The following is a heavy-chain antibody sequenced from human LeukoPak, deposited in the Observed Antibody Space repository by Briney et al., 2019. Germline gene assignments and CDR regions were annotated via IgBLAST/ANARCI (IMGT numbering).Heavy chain of an antibody. D-gene: IGHD1-14*01. J-gene: IGHJ4*02. CDR2: INPNSGGA. V-gene: IGHV1-2*02. Sequence: ASVKVSFKASGYTFTVTYMHWVRQAPGQGLEWMGWINPNSGGANYAQKFQGRVAMTRDKSINTAYMEVSSLRSDDTAVYYCARGPQEHLLTSFDFWGQGTLVTVSS. CDR1: GYTFTVTY. CDR3: ARGPQEHLLTSFDF.